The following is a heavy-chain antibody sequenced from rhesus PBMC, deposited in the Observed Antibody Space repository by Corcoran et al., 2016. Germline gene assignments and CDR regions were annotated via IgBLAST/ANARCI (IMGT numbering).Heavy chain of an antibody. CDR2: IYGKSATT. Sequence: QVQLQESGPGLVKPSETLSLTCTVSGGSISGYYYWSWIRQPPGKGLEWIGGIYGKSATTSSNPSLKSRVTISKDTSKNQFSLKLSSVTAADTAVYYCARACSRGVCYAAFDYWGQGVLVTVSS. CDR3: ARACSRGVCYAAFDY. CDR1: GGSISGYYY. D-gene: IGHD2-39*01. V-gene: IGHV4-143*01. J-gene: IGHJ4*01.